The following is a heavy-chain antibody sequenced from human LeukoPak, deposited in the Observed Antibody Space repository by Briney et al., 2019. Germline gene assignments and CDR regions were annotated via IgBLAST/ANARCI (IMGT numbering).Heavy chain of an antibody. CDR3: AKDRRYFGSGLDS. D-gene: IGHD3-10*01. Sequence: PGGSLRLSCAASGFTFSTYAMSWVRQAPGKGLEWVSIVNSSADFTYYADSVKGRFTISRDNSKNTLYLQMNSLRAEDTAVYYCAKDRRYFGSGLDSWGQGTLVTVSS. V-gene: IGHV3-23*01. CDR2: VNSSADFT. CDR1: GFTFSTYA. J-gene: IGHJ4*02.